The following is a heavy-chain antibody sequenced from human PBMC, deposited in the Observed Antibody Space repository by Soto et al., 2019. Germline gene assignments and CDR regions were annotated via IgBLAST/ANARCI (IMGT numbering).Heavy chain of an antibody. Sequence: SETLSLTCTVSGGSISGHYWSWIRQPAGKGLEWIGRIYRSGNTNFNPSLKSRVTMSVDTSKNQFSLKLSSVTVANTAVYYCARDSQIWFDPWGQGTLVTVSS. CDR3: ARDSQIWFDP. V-gene: IGHV4-4*07. J-gene: IGHJ5*02. CDR1: GGSISGHY. CDR2: IYRSGNT.